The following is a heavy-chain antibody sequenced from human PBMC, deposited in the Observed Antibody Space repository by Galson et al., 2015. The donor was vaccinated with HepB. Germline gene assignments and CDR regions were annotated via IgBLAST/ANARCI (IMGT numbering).Heavy chain of an antibody. CDR3: ARLPFGKDAFDI. V-gene: IGHV4-61*02. Sequence: TLSLTCTVSGDSIGSGSYYWSWIRQPAGKGLEWIGRIYRSGTTNYNPSLNSRVTMSADTSKKQFSLKLSSVTAADTAVYYCARLPFGKDAFDIWGQGTMVTVSS. CDR1: GDSIGSGSYY. CDR2: IYRSGTT. D-gene: IGHD3-10*01. J-gene: IGHJ3*02.